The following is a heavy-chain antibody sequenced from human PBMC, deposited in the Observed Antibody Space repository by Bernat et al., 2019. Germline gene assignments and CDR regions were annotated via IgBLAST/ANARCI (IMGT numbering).Heavy chain of an antibody. CDR2: VSTTGTVT. D-gene: IGHD2-21*02. CDR1: GFTFSTYA. V-gene: IGHV3-21*02. J-gene: IGHJ4*02. CDR3: ARTPLILLGDYYFDY. Sequence: EVQLVESGGGLVKPGGSLRLSCVGSGFTFSTYAMNWVRQAPGKGLEWISSVSTTGTVTYYADSVRGRFTISRDNAKNSLYLQMNSLRAEDTAVYYCARTPLILLGDYYFDYWGQGTLVTVSS.